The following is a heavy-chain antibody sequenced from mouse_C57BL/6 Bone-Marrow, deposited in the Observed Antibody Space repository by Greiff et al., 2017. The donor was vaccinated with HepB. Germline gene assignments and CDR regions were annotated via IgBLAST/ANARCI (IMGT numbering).Heavy chain of an antibody. J-gene: IGHJ3*01. CDR1: EYEFPSHD. CDR2: ISGGGGNT. D-gene: IGHD1-1*01. CDR3: ARHLWGAFAY. Sequence: EVKVVESGGGLVQPGESLKLSCESNEYEFPSHDMSWVRKTPEKRLEWVATISGGGGNTYYPDSVKGRFTISRDNAKNTLYLQMSSLRSEDTALYYCARHLWGAFAYWGQGTLVTVSA. V-gene: IGHV5-2*01.